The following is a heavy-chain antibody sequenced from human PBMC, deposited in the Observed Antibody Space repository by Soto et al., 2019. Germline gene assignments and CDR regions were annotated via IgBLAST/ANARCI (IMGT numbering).Heavy chain of an antibody. Sequence: PGGSLRLSCAASGFTFSSYSMNWVRQAPGKGLEWVSSISSSSSYIYYADSVKGRFTISRDNAKNSLYLQMNSLRAEDTAVYYCARDFSQSRDGYNLYYFDYWGQGTLVTVSS. CDR1: GFTFSSYS. CDR2: ISSSSSYI. D-gene: IGHD5-12*01. J-gene: IGHJ4*02. V-gene: IGHV3-21*01. CDR3: ARDFSQSRDGYNLYYFDY.